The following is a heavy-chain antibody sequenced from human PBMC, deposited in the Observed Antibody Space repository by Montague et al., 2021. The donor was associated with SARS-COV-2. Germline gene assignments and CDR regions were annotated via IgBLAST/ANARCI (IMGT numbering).Heavy chain of an antibody. Sequence: PALVKPTQTLTLTCAFSGFSLNTDEMCVSWIRQPPGKALEWLARIDWDDDKFYSTSLKTRLTISKDTSKNQVVLKVANMDPVDTATYYCERTTLTSTGSDNFDYWGPGTLVTVSS. V-gene: IGHV2-70*17. J-gene: IGHJ4*02. CDR3: ERTTLTSTGSDNFDY. CDR2: IDWDDDK. CDR1: GFSLNTDEMC. D-gene: IGHD4-17*01.